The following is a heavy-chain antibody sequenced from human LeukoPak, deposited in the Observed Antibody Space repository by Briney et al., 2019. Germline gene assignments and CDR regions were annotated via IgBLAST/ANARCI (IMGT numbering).Heavy chain of an antibody. V-gene: IGHV3-7*01. D-gene: IGHD3-10*01. J-gene: IGHJ4*02. CDR1: GFKFSNYW. CDR3: ARVWQDYGSGSYYNLP. CDR2: IHLHGSER. Sequence: GGSLRLSCGASGFKFSNYWPSWVGQDPGKGREWVANIHLHGSERYYLDSVKGRFTISRDNAKNSLYLQMNSLRAEDTAVYYCARVWQDYGSGSYYNLPWGQGTLVTVSS.